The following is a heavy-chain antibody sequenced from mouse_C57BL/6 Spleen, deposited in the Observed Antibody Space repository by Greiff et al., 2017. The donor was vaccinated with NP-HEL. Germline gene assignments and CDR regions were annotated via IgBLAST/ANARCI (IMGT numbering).Heavy chain of an antibody. Sequence: EVQLQQSGPGLVKPSQSLSLTCSVTGYSITSGYYWNWIRQFPGNKLEWMGYISYDGSNNYNPSLKNRISITRDTSKNQFFLKLNSVTTEDTATYYCARSGYPIDYWGQGTTLTVSS. D-gene: IGHD3-2*02. CDR2: ISYDGSN. V-gene: IGHV3-6*01. CDR3: ARSGYPIDY. CDR1: GYSITSGYY. J-gene: IGHJ2*01.